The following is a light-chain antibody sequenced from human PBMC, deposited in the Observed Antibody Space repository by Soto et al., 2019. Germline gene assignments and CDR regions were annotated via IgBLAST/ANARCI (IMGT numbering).Light chain of an antibody. CDR1: QSLLHSDGYNY. CDR3: MQALPAPLT. Sequence: DVVMTQSPLSLPVTPGEPASISCRSSQSLLHSDGYNYLDWFLQTPGQSPQVLIYLGSNRSPGVPDRFSGRGSGTDFTLKISRVEAEDVGVYYCMQALPAPLTCGGGTKVEIK. CDR2: LGS. J-gene: IGKJ4*01. V-gene: IGKV2-28*01.